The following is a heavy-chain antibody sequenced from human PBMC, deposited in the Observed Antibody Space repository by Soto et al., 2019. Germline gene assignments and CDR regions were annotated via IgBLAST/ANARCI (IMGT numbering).Heavy chain of an antibody. V-gene: IGHV4-31*03. J-gene: IGHJ6*03. CDR1: GGSISSGGYY. Sequence: SSETLSLTCTVSGGSISSGGYYWSWIRQHPGKGLEWIGYIYYSGSTYYNPSLKSRVTISVGTSKNQFSLKLSSVTAADTAVYYCARVEYSSSSDYGDYYYYMDVWGKGTTVTVSS. D-gene: IGHD6-6*01. CDR2: IYYSGST. CDR3: ARVEYSSSSDYGDYYYYMDV.